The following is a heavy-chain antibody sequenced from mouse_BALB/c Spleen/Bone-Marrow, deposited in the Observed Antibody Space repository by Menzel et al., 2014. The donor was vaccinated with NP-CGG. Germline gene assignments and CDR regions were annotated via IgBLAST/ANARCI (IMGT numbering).Heavy chain of an antibody. Sequence: VKVVDSGPGLVAPSQSLSITCTVSGFSLTGYGVNWVRQPPGKGLEWLGMIWGDGGTDYNSALKSRLSISKDNSKSQVFLKMHSLQSDDTARYYCARRGDYGAWFAYWGQGTLVTVSA. CDR1: GFSLTGYG. V-gene: IGHV2-6-7*01. CDR2: IWGDGGT. J-gene: IGHJ3*01. D-gene: IGHD1-1*01. CDR3: ARRGDYGAWFAY.